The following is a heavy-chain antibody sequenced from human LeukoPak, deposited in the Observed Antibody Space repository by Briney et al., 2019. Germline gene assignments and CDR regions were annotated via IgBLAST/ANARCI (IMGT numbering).Heavy chain of an antibody. Sequence: SETLSLTCSVSGMSGGTINSYYWSWIRQPPGKGLEWIGYIYYSGSTNYNPSLKSRVTISVDRSKNQFSLKLRSVIAADTAVYYCVRVGWELLGPFDHWGQGTLVTVSS. CDR2: IYYSGST. J-gene: IGHJ4*02. CDR1: GMSGGTINSYY. D-gene: IGHD1-26*01. CDR3: VRVGWELLGPFDH. V-gene: IGHV4-59*01.